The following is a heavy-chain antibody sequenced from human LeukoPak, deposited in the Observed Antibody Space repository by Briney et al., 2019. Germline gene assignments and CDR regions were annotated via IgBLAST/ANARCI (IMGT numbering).Heavy chain of an antibody. CDR3: ARAALLWFGESYHWFDP. Sequence: ASVKVSCKASGYTFTSYGISWVRQAPGQGLEWMGWISAYNGNTNYAQKLQGRVTMTTDTSTSTAYMELRSLRADDTAVYYCARAALLWFGESYHWFDPWGQGTLVTVSS. J-gene: IGHJ5*02. CDR2: ISAYNGNT. D-gene: IGHD3-10*01. CDR1: GYTFTSYG. V-gene: IGHV1-18*01.